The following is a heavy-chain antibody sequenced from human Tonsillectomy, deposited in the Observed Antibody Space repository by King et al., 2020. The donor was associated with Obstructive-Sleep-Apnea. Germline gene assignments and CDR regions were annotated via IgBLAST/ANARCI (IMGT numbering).Heavy chain of an antibody. CDR1: GGSISSSSYY. V-gene: IGHV4-39*07. Sequence: QLQESGPGLVKPSETLSLTCTVSGGSISSSSYYWGWIRQSPGKGLEWIGSIYYSGITSYNPSLESRVTISEDTSTNHFSLTLNSVIAADTAVYYWVGGGEMGAVDYWGQGTLVTVSS. CDR3: VGGGEMGAVDY. CDR2: IYYSGIT. D-gene: IGHD3-16*01. J-gene: IGHJ4*02.